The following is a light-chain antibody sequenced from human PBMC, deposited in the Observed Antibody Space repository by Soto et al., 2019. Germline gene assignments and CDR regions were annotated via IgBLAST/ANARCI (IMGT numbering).Light chain of an antibody. CDR3: RQADSFPLT. Sequence: DIQMTQSPSAVSASVGDRIIITCRASQYIKSWLAWYQQKPGEAPKLLIFAASRLHGDFPSRFSGSGSGTDFTLTINNLQPEDSATYYCRQADSFPLTFGRGTKVEVK. CDR2: AAS. V-gene: IGKV1D-12*01. J-gene: IGKJ4*02. CDR1: QYIKSW.